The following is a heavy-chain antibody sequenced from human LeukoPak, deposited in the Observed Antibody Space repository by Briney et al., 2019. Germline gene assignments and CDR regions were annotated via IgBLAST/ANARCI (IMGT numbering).Heavy chain of an antibody. V-gene: IGHV4-34*01. Sequence: GSLRLSCAASGFTFSSYAMSWVRQPPGKGLEWIGEINHSGSTNYNPSLKSRVTISVDTSKNQFSLKLSSVTAADTAVYYCAREPLWTGDRRAGFDYWGQGTLVTVSS. CDR3: AREPLWTGDRRAGFDY. D-gene: IGHD3/OR15-3a*01. J-gene: IGHJ4*02. CDR2: INHSGST. CDR1: GFTFSSYA.